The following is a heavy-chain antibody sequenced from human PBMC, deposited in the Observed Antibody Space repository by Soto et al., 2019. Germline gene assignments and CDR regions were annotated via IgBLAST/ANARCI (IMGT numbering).Heavy chain of an antibody. CDR3: ARDGSLAGNYEY. J-gene: IGHJ4*02. V-gene: IGHV1-18*01. D-gene: IGHD4-4*01. CDR1: GYVFNTYG. Sequence: QVQLVQSGAEVKRPGASVKVSCRASGYVFNTYGLSWVRQAPGQGLEWMGWITAYSADTNYAQKFKGRVTMTIDTSTNTAYMELRSLRSDDTALYFCARDGSLAGNYEYWGQGTLVNVSS. CDR2: ITAYSADT.